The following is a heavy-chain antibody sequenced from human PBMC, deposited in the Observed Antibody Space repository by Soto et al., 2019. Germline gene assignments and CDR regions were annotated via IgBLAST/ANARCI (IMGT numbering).Heavy chain of an antibody. V-gene: IGHV5-51*01. CDR2: IYPGDSDT. D-gene: IGHD1-20*01. J-gene: IGHJ4*02. Sequence: GESLKISCKGSGYSFSNYWIAWVRQMPGKGLEWMGIIYPGDSDTRYSPSFQGQVTISVDKSISTAYLQWSSLKASDTAIYYCARRWYDYLDYWGQGILLAVYS. CDR3: ARRWYDYLDY. CDR1: GYSFSNYW.